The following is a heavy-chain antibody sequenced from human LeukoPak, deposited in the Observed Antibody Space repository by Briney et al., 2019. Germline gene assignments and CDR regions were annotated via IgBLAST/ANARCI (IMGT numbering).Heavy chain of an antibody. V-gene: IGHV3-53*01. CDR2: IYSGGRT. D-gene: IGHD3-10*02. CDR3: AELGITMIGGV. CDR1: GFTVSSDS. J-gene: IGHJ6*04. Sequence: GGSLRLSCTVSGFTVSSDSMSWVRQAPGKGLEWVSVIYSGGRTYYADSVKGRFTISRDNAKNSLYLQMNSLRAEDTAVYYCAELGITMIGGVWGKGTTVTISS.